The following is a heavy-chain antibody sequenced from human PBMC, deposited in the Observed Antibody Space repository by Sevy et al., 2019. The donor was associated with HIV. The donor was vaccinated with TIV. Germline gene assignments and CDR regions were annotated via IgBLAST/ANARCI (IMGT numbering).Heavy chain of an antibody. CDR1: GYSFSNSW. CDR3: AGSWRYSGYEFDY. Sequence: GESLKISCKGSGYSFSNSWVGWVRQMPGKGLEWMGIIYPADSDTRYSPSFQGQVTMSAEKSITTAYLQWGSLKASDTAMYYCAGSWRYSGYEFDYWGQGTLVTVSS. D-gene: IGHD5-12*01. CDR2: IYPADSDT. V-gene: IGHV5-51*01. J-gene: IGHJ4*02.